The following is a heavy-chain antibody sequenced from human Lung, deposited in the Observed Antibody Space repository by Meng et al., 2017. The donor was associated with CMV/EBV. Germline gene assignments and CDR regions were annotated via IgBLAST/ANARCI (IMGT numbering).Heavy chain of an antibody. CDR3: AREFWMVPGAMGMDV. D-gene: IGHD2-2*01. CDR2: IYTYNGNT. V-gene: IGHV1-18*01. J-gene: IGHJ6*02. CDR1: GYKFTDYG. Sequence: SVKVSCXASGYKFTDYGITWVRQAPGQGLEWMGWIYTYNGNTNFAQNVQGRGSMTRDTSTSTAYMELRSLRSDDTAMYYCAREFWMVPGAMGMDVWGQGTTVTVSS.